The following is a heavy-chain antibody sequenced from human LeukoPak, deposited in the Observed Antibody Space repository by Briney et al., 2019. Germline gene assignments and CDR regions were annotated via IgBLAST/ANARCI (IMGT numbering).Heavy chain of an antibody. J-gene: IGHJ4*02. Sequence: SVTVSCTASGGTFSIYAISWVRQAPGQGLGWVWGIIPIFGTANYAQKFQGRVTITADESTSTAYMELSSLRSEDTAVYYCASPAAGTAHTGFDYWGQGTLVTVSS. V-gene: IGHV1-69*13. CDR1: GGTFSIYA. CDR3: ASPAAGTAHTGFDY. D-gene: IGHD6-19*01. CDR2: IIPIFGTA.